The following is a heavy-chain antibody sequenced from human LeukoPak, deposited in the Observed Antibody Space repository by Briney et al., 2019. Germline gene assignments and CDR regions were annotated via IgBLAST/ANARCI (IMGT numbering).Heavy chain of an antibody. V-gene: IGHV4-34*01. Sequence: SETLSLTCAVYGGSFSGYYWSWIRQPPGKGLEWIGEINHSGSTNYNPSLKSRVTISVDTSKNQFSLKLSSVTAADTAVYYCSRVRHKDQRYSKPLDYWGQGTLVTVSS. CDR1: GGSFSGYY. D-gene: IGHD4-4*01. J-gene: IGHJ4*02. CDR3: SRVRHKDQRYSKPLDY. CDR2: INHSGST.